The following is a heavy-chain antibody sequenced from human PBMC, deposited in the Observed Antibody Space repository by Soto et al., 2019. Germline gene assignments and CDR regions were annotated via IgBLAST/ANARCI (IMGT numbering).Heavy chain of an antibody. Sequence: ASVKVSCKASGGTFSSYAISWVRQAPGQGLEWMGGIIPILGIANYAQKFQGRVTITADKSTSTAYMELSSLRSEDTAVYYCARGRSDILTGYSSLFDYWGQVTLVTVSS. V-gene: IGHV1-69*10. J-gene: IGHJ4*02. CDR2: IIPILGIA. D-gene: IGHD3-9*01. CDR3: ARGRSDILTGYSSLFDY. CDR1: GGTFSSYA.